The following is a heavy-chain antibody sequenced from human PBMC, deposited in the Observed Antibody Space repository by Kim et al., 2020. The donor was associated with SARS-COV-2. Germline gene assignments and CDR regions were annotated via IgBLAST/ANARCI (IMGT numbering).Heavy chain of an antibody. Sequence: SETLSLTCAVYGGSFSGYYWSWIRQPPGKGLEWIGEINHSGSTNYNPSLKSRVTISVDTSKNQFSLKLSSVTAADTAAYYCARGGAAAGTVHYYGMDVWGQGTTVTVSS. CDR3: ARGGAAAGTVHYYGMDV. D-gene: IGHD6-13*01. J-gene: IGHJ6*02. CDR2: INHSGST. CDR1: GGSFSGYY. V-gene: IGHV4-34*01.